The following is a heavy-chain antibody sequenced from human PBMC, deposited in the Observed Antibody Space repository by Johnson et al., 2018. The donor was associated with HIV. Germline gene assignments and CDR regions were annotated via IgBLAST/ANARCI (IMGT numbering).Heavy chain of an antibody. V-gene: IGHV3-74*02. CDR2: INRDGSST. Sequence: VQLVESGGGLVQPGGSLRLSCAGSGFTFSRYWMHWVRQAPGKGLVWVTGINRDGSSTSYADSVNGRFSISRDNAKNTLYLQMNSLRAEDTAVYYCARGKKQWLDEDAFDIWGQGTMVTVSS. D-gene: IGHD6-19*01. CDR3: ARGKKQWLDEDAFDI. J-gene: IGHJ3*02. CDR1: GFTFSRYW.